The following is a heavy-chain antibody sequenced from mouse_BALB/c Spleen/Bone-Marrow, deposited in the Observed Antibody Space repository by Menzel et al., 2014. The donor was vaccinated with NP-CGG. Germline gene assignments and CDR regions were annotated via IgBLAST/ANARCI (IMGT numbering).Heavy chain of an antibody. V-gene: IGHV1-7*01. CDR2: INPSTTYS. J-gene: IGHJ2*01. CDR3: ALYYRYDYFDY. CDR1: GYTFTSYW. D-gene: IGHD2-14*01. Sequence: VKLVESGAELAEPGASVKMSCKASGYTFTSYWMHWVKQRPGQGLEWIGYINPSTTYSAYNQKFKDKATLTADKSSSTAYMQLSSLTSEDSAVYYCALYYRYDYFDYWGQGTTLTVSS.